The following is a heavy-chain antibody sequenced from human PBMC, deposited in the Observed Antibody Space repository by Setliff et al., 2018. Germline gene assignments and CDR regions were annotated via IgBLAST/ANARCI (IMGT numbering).Heavy chain of an antibody. CDR3: ARIKGSGSYYSDGNDF. CDR1: GFTFGDYA. D-gene: IGHD3-10*01. Sequence: GGSLRLSCTASGFTFGDYAMSWVRQAPGKGLEWVGFIRSKAYGGTTEYAASVKGRFTISRDDSKSIAYLQMNSLRAEDTAVYYCARIKGSGSYYSDGNDFWGQGTMVTVSS. J-gene: IGHJ3*01. CDR2: IRSKAYGGTT. V-gene: IGHV3-49*04.